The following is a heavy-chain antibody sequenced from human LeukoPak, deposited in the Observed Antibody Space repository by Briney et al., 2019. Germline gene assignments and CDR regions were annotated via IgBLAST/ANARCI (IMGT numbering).Heavy chain of an antibody. CDR3: AREEITWFGESKYGMDV. CDR1: GYTFTSYY. CDR2: INPSGGST. V-gene: IGHV1-46*01. D-gene: IGHD3-10*01. J-gene: IGHJ6*04. Sequence: GASVKVSCKASGYTFTSYYMHWVRQAPEQGLEWMGIINPSGGSTSYAQKFQGRVTMTRDTSTSTVYMELSSLRAEDTAVYYCAREEITWFGESKYGMDVWGKGTTVTVSS.